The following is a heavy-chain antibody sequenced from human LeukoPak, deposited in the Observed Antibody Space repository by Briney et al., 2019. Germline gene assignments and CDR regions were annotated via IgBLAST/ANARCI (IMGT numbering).Heavy chain of an antibody. J-gene: IGHJ4*02. D-gene: IGHD3-3*01. CDR2: IYYSGST. CDR1: GGSISSYY. V-gene: IGHV4-59*01. Sequence: SETLSPTCTVSGGSISSYYWSWIRQPPGKGLEWIGYIYYSGSTNYNPSLKSRVTISVDTSKNQFSLKLSSVTAADTAVYYCARDRITIFGVVIMYYFDYWGQGTLVTVSS. CDR3: ARDRITIFGVVIMYYFDY.